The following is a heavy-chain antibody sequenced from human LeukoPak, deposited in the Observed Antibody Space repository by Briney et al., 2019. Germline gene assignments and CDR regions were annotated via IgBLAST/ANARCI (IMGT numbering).Heavy chain of an antibody. CDR3: AREYASSSHFDS. CDR1: GFTFSSYT. V-gene: IGHV3-48*04. D-gene: IGHD6-6*01. CDR2: ISSSDYRT. J-gene: IGHJ4*02. Sequence: GGSLRLSCAASGFTFSSYTMGWVRQAPGKGLEWVSYISSSDYRTNYADSVKGRFTISRDNAKNSLYLQMNSLRAEDTAVYYCAREYASSSHFDSWGQGTLVTVSS.